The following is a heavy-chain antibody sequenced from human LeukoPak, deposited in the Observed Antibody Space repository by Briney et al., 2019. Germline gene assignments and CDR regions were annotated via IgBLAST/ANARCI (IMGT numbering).Heavy chain of an antibody. J-gene: IGHJ4*02. D-gene: IGHD3-22*01. V-gene: IGHV1-46*01. CDR1: GYTFTSNY. Sequence: ASVKVSCKASGYTFTSNYMDWIRQAPGQGLEWMGIINPSGGSTSYAQKFQGRVTMTRDTSTSTVYMELSSLRSEDTAVYYCATSRYNSGYWGLIDYWGQGTLVTVSS. CDR2: INPSGGST. CDR3: ATSRYNSGYWGLIDY.